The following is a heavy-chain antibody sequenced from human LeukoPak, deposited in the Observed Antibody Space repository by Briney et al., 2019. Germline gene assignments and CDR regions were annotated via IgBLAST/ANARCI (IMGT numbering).Heavy chain of an antibody. V-gene: IGHV1-69*13. CDR3: ASPWLVRGYSYDLDY. CDR2: IIPIFGTA. J-gene: IGHJ4*02. CDR1: GGTFSSYA. D-gene: IGHD5-18*01. Sequence: ASVKVSCKASGGTFSSYAISWVRQAPGQGLEWMGGIIPIFGTANYAQKFQGRVTITADESTSTAYMELSSLRSEDTAVYYCASPWLVRGYSYDLDYWGQGTLVTVSS.